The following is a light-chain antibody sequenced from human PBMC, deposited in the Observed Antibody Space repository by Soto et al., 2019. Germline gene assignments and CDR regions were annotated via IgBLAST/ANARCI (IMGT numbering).Light chain of an antibody. Sequence: QSVLTQPPSVSGAPGQRVTISCTGSSSNIGAGYDVHWYQQLPGTAPKLLIYGNSNRPSGVPDRFSGSKSGTSASLAITGLRAEDEADYYCQSFDRSLSGWVFGGGTQLPVL. J-gene: IGLJ3*02. CDR3: QSFDRSLSGWV. V-gene: IGLV1-40*01. CDR2: GNS. CDR1: SSNIGAGYD.